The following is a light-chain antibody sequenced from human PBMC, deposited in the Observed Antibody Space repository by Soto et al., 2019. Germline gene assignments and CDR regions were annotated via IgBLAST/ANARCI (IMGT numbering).Light chain of an antibody. CDR1: SSNIGAGYD. J-gene: IGLJ2*01. Sequence: QSVLTQPPSVSGAPGQRVTISCTGSSSNIGAGYDVHWYQQLPGTAPKLLIYGNNNQPSGVPDRFSGSKSGTSASLAITGLQAEDEADYYCQSYDSNLSGLFGGGTKLTVL. CDR2: GNN. CDR3: QSYDSNLSGL. V-gene: IGLV1-40*01.